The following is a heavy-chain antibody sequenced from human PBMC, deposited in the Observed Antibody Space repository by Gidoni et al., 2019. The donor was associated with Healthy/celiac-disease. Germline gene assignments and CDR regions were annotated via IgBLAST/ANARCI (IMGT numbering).Heavy chain of an antibody. CDR3: AKAGSGSYYYFDY. J-gene: IGHJ4*02. Sequence: EVQLLESGGGLVQPGGSLSPSCSASGFTFSSYARSWVRQAPGKGREWGSAISGSGGSTYYADAVKGRFTISRDNSKNTLYLQMNSLRAEDTAVYYCAKAGSGSYYYFDYWGQGTLVTVSS. V-gene: IGHV3-23*01. CDR1: GFTFSSYA. D-gene: IGHD1-26*01. CDR2: ISGSGGST.